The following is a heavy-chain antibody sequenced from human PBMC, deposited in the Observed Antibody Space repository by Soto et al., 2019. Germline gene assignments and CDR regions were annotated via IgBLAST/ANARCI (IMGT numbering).Heavy chain of an antibody. CDR1: GYTFIYFW. CDR3: ALQGTSRGSDYADCGF. Sequence: GESLKISCQASGYTFIYFWVAWVRQVPGKGLEWMGVIYPGASDIRYSPSFEGHVTISADKSTNTAYLQWSSLEAADTAIYDCALQGTSRGSDYADCGFWGPGTLVTVSS. J-gene: IGHJ4*02. D-gene: IGHD3-10*01. CDR2: IYPGASDI. V-gene: IGHV5-51*01.